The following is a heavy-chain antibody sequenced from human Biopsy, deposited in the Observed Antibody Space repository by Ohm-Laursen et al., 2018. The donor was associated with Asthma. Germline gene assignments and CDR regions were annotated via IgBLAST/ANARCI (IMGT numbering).Heavy chain of an antibody. CDR3: ALSQFDY. V-gene: IGHV1-69*05. CDR1: GGTFSSNS. J-gene: IGHJ4*02. CDR2: IIPIFGPT. Sequence: SSVKVSCKASGGTFSSNSINWVRQAPGQGLEWMGRIIPIFGPTNYAQKFQGRVTVTRDTSTSTVYMELSSLRSEDTAVYYCALSQFDYWGQGTLLTVSS.